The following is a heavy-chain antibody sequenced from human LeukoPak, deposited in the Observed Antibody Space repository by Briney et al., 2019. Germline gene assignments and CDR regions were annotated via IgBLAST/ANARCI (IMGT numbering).Heavy chain of an antibody. Sequence: PSETLSLTCTVSGGSISSSSYYWGWIRQPPGKGLEWIGSIYYSGSTYYNPSLKSRVTISVDTSKNQFSLNLSSVTAADTAVYYCARERGDGYNSDWGQGTLVTVSS. J-gene: IGHJ4*02. V-gene: IGHV4-39*07. CDR2: IYYSGST. D-gene: IGHD5-24*01. CDR3: ARERGDGYNSD. CDR1: GGSISSSSYY.